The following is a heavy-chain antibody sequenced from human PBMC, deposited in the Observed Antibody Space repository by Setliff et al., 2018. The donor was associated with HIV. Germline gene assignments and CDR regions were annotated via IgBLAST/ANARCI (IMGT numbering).Heavy chain of an antibody. CDR1: GDSVNDRSYF. J-gene: IGHJ4*01. CDR3: ARTRGYSYGTLAGFDY. Sequence: PSETLSLTCTVSGDSVNDRSYFWGWIRQPPGKGLEWIGTFYYNGDSRYNPSLKSRVTISVDTSKNQFSLNLNSVTAADTAVYYCARTRGYSYGTLAGFDYWGRGSLVTVSS. CDR2: FYYNGDS. D-gene: IGHD5-18*01. V-gene: IGHV4-39*01.